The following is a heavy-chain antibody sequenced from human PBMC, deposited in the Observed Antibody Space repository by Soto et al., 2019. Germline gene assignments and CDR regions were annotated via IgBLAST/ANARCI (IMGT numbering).Heavy chain of an antibody. CDR1: GFTFSSYE. J-gene: IGHJ6*02. CDR3: ARDFKSIFQYGMDV. Sequence: TGGSLRLSCAASGFTFSSYEMNWVRQAPGKGLEWVSYISSSGSTIYYADSVKGRFTIGRDNAKNSLYLQMNSLRAEDTAVYYCARDFKSIFQYGMDVWGQGTTVTVSS. CDR2: ISSSGSTI. D-gene: IGHD3-9*01. V-gene: IGHV3-48*03.